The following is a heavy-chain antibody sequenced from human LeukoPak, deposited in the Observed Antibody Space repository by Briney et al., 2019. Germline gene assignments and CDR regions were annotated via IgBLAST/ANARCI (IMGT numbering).Heavy chain of an antibody. CDR1: GFTFNTYW. CDR2: LNSDGSRT. D-gene: IGHD6-13*01. J-gene: IGHJ5*02. V-gene: IGHV3-74*01. CDR3: ARGGSSSWFRGFDP. Sequence: QSGGSLRLSGAASGFTFNTYWMHWVRQAPGKGLVWVSRLNSDGSRTSYADSVKGRFTISRDNAKNTLYLQMNSLRAEDTAVYYCARGGSSSWFRGFDPWGQGTLVTVSS.